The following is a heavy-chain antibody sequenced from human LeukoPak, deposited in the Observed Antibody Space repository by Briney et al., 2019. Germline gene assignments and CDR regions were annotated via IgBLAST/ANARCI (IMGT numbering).Heavy chain of an antibody. CDR1: GYSFTSYW. J-gene: IGHJ3*02. V-gene: IGHV5-10-1*01. D-gene: IGHD2-15*01. CDR3: ARHVVYCSGGSCTSGCFDI. CDR2: IDPSDSYT. Sequence: GESLKISCKGSGYSFTSYWISWVRQMPGKGLEWMGRIDPSDSYTNYSPSFQGHVTISADKSISTAYLQWSSLKASDTAMYYCARHVVYCSGGSCTSGCFDIWGQGTMVTVSS.